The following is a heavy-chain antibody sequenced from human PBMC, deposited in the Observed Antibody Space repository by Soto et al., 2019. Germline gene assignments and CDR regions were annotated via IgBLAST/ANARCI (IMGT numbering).Heavy chain of an antibody. V-gene: IGHV3-7*01. D-gene: IGHD7-27*01. Sequence: EVQLVESGGGLVQPGGSLRLSCVASGFTFRSYWMSWVRQAPWKGLEWVANINQDGSEIYYVDSVEGRFSISRDNAENSLYLQMNSLRAEDTAVYYCARDFHVRLGITYYYYMDVWGTGTTVTVSS. J-gene: IGHJ6*03. CDR1: GFTFRSYW. CDR3: ARDFHVRLGITYYYYMDV. CDR2: INQDGSEI.